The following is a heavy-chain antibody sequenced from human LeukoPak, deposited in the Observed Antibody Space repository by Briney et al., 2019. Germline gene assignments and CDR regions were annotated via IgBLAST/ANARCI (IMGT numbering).Heavy chain of an antibody. CDR3: ARVATLYSSGWYKDPGAFDI. J-gene: IGHJ3*02. CDR1: GLTFSNFK. V-gene: IGHV3-48*03. Sequence: GGSLRLSCAVSGLTFSNFKMNWVRQAPGKGLEWVSYISDSGRTTFYADSVKGRFTISRDNAKNSLYLQMSSLRAEDTAVYYCARVATLYSSGWYKDPGAFDIWGQGTMVTVSS. CDR2: ISDSGRTT. D-gene: IGHD6-19*01.